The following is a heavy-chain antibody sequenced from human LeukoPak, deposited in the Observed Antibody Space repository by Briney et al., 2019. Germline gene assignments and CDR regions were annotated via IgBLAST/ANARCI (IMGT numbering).Heavy chain of an antibody. Sequence: GESLKISCKGSGYTFTTYWIGWVRQMPGKGLECLGVIYPGDSDTRYSPSFQGQVTISADKSISTAYLQWSSLKASDTAMYYCATSGGLDPFDYWGQGTLVTVSS. J-gene: IGHJ4*02. CDR2: IYPGDSDT. CDR3: ATSGGLDPFDY. D-gene: IGHD3-16*01. V-gene: IGHV5-51*01. CDR1: GYTFTTYW.